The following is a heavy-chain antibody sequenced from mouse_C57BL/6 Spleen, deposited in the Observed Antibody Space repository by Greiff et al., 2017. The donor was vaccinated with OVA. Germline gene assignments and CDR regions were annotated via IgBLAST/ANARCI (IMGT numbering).Heavy chain of an antibody. CDR3: ARVRYDYERYFDV. CDR2: ISGGGGNT. Sequence: DVMLVESGGGLVKPGGSLKLSCAASGFTFSSYTMSWVRQTPEKRLEWVATISGGGGNTYYPDSVKGRFTISRDNAKNTLYLQMSSLRSEDTALYYCARVRYDYERYFDVWGTGTTVTVSS. J-gene: IGHJ1*03. CDR1: GFTFSSYT. V-gene: IGHV5-9*01. D-gene: IGHD2-4*01.